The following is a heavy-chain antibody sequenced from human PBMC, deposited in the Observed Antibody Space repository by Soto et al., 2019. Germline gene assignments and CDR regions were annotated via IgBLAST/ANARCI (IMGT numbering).Heavy chain of an antibody. CDR3: ARVASDYINSVDN. CDR1: GFTFNAYA. V-gene: IGHV3-23*01. D-gene: IGHD4-4*01. Sequence: EVQLLESGGGLVQPGGSLRLSWAASGFTFNAYAMTWVRQAPGKGLEWVSAIGGSGGNRYYADSVRGRFTISRDNSKDTVDLQMNSLRVEDTAVYYCARVASDYINSVDNWGQGILVTVSS. CDR2: IGGSGGNR. J-gene: IGHJ4*02.